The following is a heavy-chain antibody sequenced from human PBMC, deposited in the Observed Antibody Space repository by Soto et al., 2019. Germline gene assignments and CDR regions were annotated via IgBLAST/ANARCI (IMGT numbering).Heavy chain of an antibody. CDR3: AKDAWDRRYNGYYYYYGMDV. CDR1: GFTFSSYA. J-gene: IGHJ6*02. Sequence: GGSLRLSCASSGFTFSSYAMSWVRQAPGKGLEWVSAISGSGGSTYYADSVKGRFTISRDNSKNTLYLQMNRLRAEDTAVYYCAKDAWDRRYNGYYYYYGMDVWGQGTKVTVYS. D-gene: IGHD1-26*01. CDR2: ISGSGGST. V-gene: IGHV3-23*01.